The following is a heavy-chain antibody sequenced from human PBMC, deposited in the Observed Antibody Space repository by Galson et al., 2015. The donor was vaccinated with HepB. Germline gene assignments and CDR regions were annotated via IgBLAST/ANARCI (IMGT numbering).Heavy chain of an antibody. CDR3: TTKPPAWYYDILTGYYDFDY. V-gene: IGHV3-15*01. J-gene: IGHJ4*02. Sequence: SLRLSCAASGFTFSNAWMSWVRQAPGKGLEWVGRIKSKTDGGTTDYAAPVKGRFTISRDDSKNTLYLQMNSLKTEDTAVYYCTTKPPAWYYDILTGYYDFDYWGQGTLVTVSS. CDR1: GFTFSNAW. D-gene: IGHD3-9*01. CDR2: IKSKTDGGTT.